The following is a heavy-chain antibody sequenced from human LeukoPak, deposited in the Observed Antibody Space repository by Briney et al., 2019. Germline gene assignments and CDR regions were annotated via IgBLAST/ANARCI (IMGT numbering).Heavy chain of an antibody. J-gene: IGHJ4*02. CDR3: ARSITMVRANFDY. D-gene: IGHD3-10*01. CDR2: INHSGST. V-gene: IGHV4-34*01. Sequence: PSETLSLTCAVYGGSFSGYYWSWIRQPPGKGLEWIGEINHSGSTNYNPSLKSRVTISVDTSKNQFSLKLSSVTAADTAVYYCARSITMVRANFDYWGQGTLVTVSS. CDR1: GGSFSGYY.